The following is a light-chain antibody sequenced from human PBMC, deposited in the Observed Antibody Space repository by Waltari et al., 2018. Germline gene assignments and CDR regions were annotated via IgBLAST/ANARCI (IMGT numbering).Light chain of an antibody. J-gene: IGKJ1*01. V-gene: IGKV1-5*03. Sequence: DIQMTQYPSRLSASVGDRVTLTCRASQTINNWLAWYQQKPGKATKLLIYKASTLESGVPSRFSGSGSGTEFTLTISSLQPGDFATYYCQQFSSFPWTFGHGTKVEIK. CDR3: QQFSSFPWT. CDR2: KAS. CDR1: QTINNW.